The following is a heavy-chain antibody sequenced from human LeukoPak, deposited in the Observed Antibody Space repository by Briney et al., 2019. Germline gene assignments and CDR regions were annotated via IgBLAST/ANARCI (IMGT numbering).Heavy chain of an antibody. CDR2: IYYSGST. CDR1: GGSISSYY. CDR3: ARDPYYYGSGHYFDY. Sequence: SETLSLTCTVSGGSISSYYWSWIRQPPGKGLEWIGYIYYSGSTNYNPSLKSRVTISVDTSKSQFSLKLRSVTAADTAVYYCARDPYYYGSGHYFDYWGQGTLVTVSS. D-gene: IGHD3-10*01. V-gene: IGHV4-59*01. J-gene: IGHJ4*02.